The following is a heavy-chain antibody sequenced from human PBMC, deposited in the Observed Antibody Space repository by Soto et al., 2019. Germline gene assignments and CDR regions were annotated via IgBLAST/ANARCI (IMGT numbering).Heavy chain of an antibody. CDR3: ARDGGSWREMATIPDDAFDI. Sequence: ASVKVSCKASGGTFSSYAISWVRQAPGQGLEWMGGIIPIFGTANYAQKFQGRVTITADESTSTAYMELSSLRSEDTAVYYCARDGGSWREMATIPDDAFDIWGQGTMVTVSS. CDR2: IIPIFGTA. D-gene: IGHD5-12*01. V-gene: IGHV1-69*13. CDR1: GGTFSSYA. J-gene: IGHJ3*02.